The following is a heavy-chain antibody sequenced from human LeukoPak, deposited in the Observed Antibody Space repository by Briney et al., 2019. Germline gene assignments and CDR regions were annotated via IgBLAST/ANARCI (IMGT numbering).Heavy chain of an antibody. J-gene: IGHJ4*02. CDR3: VREDTPATANY. CDR1: GFTFSGYS. CDR2: ISGGGDIT. V-gene: IGHV3-23*01. D-gene: IGHD2-21*02. Sequence: GGSLRLSCAASGFTFSGYSMSWVRQTPGKGLEWVSAISGGGDITYYADSVTGRFTISRDNSKDTLFLQMHSLRPGDTAVYYCVREDTPATANYWGQGTLVTISS.